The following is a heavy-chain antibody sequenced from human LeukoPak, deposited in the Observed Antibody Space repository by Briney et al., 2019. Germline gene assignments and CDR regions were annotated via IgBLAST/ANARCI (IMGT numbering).Heavy chain of an antibody. Sequence: GGSLRLSCAASGFTFSSYAMSWVRQAPGKGLEWVSAISGSGGSTYYADSVKCRFTISRDNSKNTLYLQMNSLRAEDTAVYYCAKALSSGSYLYWYFDLWGRGTLVTVSS. J-gene: IGHJ2*01. CDR2: ISGSGGST. CDR1: GFTFSSYA. V-gene: IGHV3-23*01. CDR3: AKALSSGSYLYWYFDL. D-gene: IGHD1-26*01.